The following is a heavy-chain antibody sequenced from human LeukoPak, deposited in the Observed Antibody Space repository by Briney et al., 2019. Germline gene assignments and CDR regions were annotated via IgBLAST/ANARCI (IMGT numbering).Heavy chain of an antibody. Sequence: GGSLRLSCAASGFTFSSYSMNWVRQAPGKGLEWVSAISGSGGSTYYADSVKGRFTISRDNSKNTLYLQMNSLRAEDTAVYYCAKALKLLGPEPFDYWGQGTLVTVSS. CDR2: ISGSGGST. J-gene: IGHJ4*02. V-gene: IGHV3-23*01. D-gene: IGHD1-14*01. CDR1: GFTFSSYS. CDR3: AKALKLLGPEPFDY.